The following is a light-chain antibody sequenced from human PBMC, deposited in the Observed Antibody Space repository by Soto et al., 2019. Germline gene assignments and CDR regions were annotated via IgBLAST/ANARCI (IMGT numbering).Light chain of an antibody. CDR2: GAS. CDR1: QSVSSN. CDR3: QQYGSSPTWT. J-gene: IGKJ1*01. V-gene: IGKV3-20*01. Sequence: EIVMTQSPATLSVSPGERATLSCRASQSVSSNLAWYQQKPGQAPRLLIYGASTRATGIPDRFSGSGSGTDFTLTISRLEPEDFAVYYCQQYGSSPTWTFGRGTKVDIK.